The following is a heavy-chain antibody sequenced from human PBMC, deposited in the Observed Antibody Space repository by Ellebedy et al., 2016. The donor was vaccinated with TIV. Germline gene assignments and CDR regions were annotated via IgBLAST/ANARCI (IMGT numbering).Heavy chain of an antibody. CDR1: GGSLSADY. V-gene: IGHV4-4*07. Sequence: MPSETLSLTCTVSGGSLSADYWHWIRQPAGKRLEWIGRIYATGSTNYNPSLKSRVTMSVDRSKHQLSLRLISVTAADTAVYYRARVVPFGEFKSWFDPWGQGTLVTVSS. CDR3: ARVVPFGEFKSWFDP. CDR2: IYATGST. J-gene: IGHJ5*02. D-gene: IGHD3-10*01.